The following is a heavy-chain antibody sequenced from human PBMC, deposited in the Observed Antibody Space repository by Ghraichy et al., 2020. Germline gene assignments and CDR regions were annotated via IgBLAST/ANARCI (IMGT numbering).Heavy chain of an antibody. V-gene: IGHV4-61*01. CDR2: IYYSGST. D-gene: IGHD2-21*01. Sequence: SETLSLTCTVSGGSVSSGSYYWSWIRQPPGKGLEWIGYIYYSGSTNYNPSLKSRVTISVDTSKNQFSLKLSSVTAADTAVYYCATNQAYCGGDCYSWGQGTLVTVSS. CDR1: GGSVSSGSYY. J-gene: IGHJ1*01. CDR3: ATNQAYCGGDCYS.